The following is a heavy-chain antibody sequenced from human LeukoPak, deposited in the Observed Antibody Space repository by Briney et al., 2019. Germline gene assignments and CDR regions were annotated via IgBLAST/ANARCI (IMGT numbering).Heavy chain of an antibody. CDR1: EFSVGSNY. CDR2: IYSGGST. CDR3: ASASSGYYYYYYMDV. Sequence: GGSLRLSCAASEFSVGSNYMTWVRQAPGKGLEWVSLIYSGGSTYYADSVKGRFTISRDNSKNTLYLQMNSLRAEDTAVYYCASASSGYYYYYYMDVWGKGTTVTVSS. V-gene: IGHV3-66*01. D-gene: IGHD3-22*01. J-gene: IGHJ6*03.